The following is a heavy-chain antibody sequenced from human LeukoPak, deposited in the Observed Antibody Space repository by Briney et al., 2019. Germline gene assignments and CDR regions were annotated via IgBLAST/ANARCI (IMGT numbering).Heavy chain of an antibody. Sequence: KPGGSLRLSCAASGFTFSSYSMNWVRQSPGKGLEWLSSISSSSSYIYYADSVRGRFTVSRDNAKNSLYLQMNSLRDEDTAVYYCAREQNMYTSGRYWFYWGQGTLVTVSS. CDR3: AREQNMYTSGRYWFY. CDR1: GFTFSSYS. V-gene: IGHV3-21*01. J-gene: IGHJ4*02. CDR2: ISSSSSYI. D-gene: IGHD6-19*01.